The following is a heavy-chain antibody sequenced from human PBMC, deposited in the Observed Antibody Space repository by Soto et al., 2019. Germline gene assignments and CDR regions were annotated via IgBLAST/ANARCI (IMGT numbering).Heavy chain of an antibody. V-gene: IGHV4-59*01. CDR2: VYYTGST. Sequence: QVQLQESGPGLVKPSETLSLTCSVSGGSISGSYWSWIRQSPGKGLEWLGYVYYTGSTNYSPSLRRRVSISVDTSKNEFSRRLSSVTAADTAVYFCARSVAVPGAHIDYWGQGTQVTVSS. J-gene: IGHJ4*02. CDR3: ARSVAVPGAHIDY. D-gene: IGHD6-19*01. CDR1: GGSISGSY.